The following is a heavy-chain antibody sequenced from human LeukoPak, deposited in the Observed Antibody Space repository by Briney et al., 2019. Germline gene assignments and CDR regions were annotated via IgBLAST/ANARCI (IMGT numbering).Heavy chain of an antibody. Sequence: ASVKVSCKASGYTFTSYDINWVRHATGQGLEWMGWMSPNSGDTGYAQKFQGRVTMTRDTSTSTVYMELSSLRSEDTAVYYCARDRPTDFWSGYYTGIGFDYWGQGTLVTVSS. D-gene: IGHD3-3*01. V-gene: IGHV1-8*01. CDR3: ARDRPTDFWSGYYTGIGFDY. CDR1: GYTFTSYD. CDR2: MSPNSGDT. J-gene: IGHJ4*02.